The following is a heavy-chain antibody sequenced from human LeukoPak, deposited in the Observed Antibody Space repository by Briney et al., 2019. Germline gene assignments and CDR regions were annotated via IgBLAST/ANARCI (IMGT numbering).Heavy chain of an antibody. CDR1: GFTFNDYA. D-gene: IGHD6-19*01. J-gene: IGHJ4*02. CDR2: ITWHSADI. Sequence: GGSLRLSCAASGFTFNDYAMHWVRQAPGKGLEWVSGITWHSADIAYADSVKGRFTISRDNAKNSLYLQMNSLRAEDTALYYCAKDSARDSGCDYWGQGTLVTVSS. V-gene: IGHV3-9*01. CDR3: AKDSARDSGCDY.